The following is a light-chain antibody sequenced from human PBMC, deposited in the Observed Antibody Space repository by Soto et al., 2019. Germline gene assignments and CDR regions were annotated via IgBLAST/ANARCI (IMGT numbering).Light chain of an antibody. Sequence: EIVLTQSPATLSLSPGERATLSCRASQSINTYLAWYQQKPGQAPRLLIYDASNRATGIPARFSGSGSGTDFTLTISSLEPEDFAFYYCQQRSNWPPLTFGGGTKVEIK. CDR3: QQRSNWPPLT. CDR1: QSINTY. J-gene: IGKJ4*01. V-gene: IGKV3-11*01. CDR2: DAS.